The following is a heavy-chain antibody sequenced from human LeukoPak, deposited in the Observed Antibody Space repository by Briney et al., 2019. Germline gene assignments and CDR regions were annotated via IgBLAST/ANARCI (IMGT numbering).Heavy chain of an antibody. CDR1: GGSISSYY. CDR2: IYYSGST. J-gene: IGHJ4*02. CDR3: ARGGDSSSWYLVDY. V-gene: IGHV4-59*01. Sequence: SETLSLTCTVSGGSISSYYWSWIRQPPGKGLEWIGYIYYSGSTYYNPSLKSRVTMSVDTSKNQFSLKLSSVTAADTAVYYCARGGDSSSWYLVDYWGQGTLVTVSS. D-gene: IGHD6-13*01.